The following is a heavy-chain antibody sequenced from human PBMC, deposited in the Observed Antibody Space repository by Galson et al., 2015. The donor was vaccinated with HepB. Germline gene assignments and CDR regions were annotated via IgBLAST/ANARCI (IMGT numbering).Heavy chain of an antibody. J-gene: IGHJ3*02. CDR2: INTNTGNP. V-gene: IGHV7-4-1*02. Sequence: SVKVSCKASGYTFTSYAMNWVRQAPGQGLEWMGWINTNTGNPTYAQGFTGRFVFSLDTSVSTAYLQISSLKAEDTAVYYCARGEGVARPKNVNREQKHAFDIWGQGTMVTVSS. CDR1: GYTFTSYA. CDR3: ARGEGVARPKNVNREQKHAFDI. D-gene: IGHD1/OR15-1a*01.